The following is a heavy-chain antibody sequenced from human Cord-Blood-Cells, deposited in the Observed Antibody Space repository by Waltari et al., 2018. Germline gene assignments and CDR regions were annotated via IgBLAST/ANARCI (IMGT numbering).Heavy chain of an antibody. Sequence: QVQLQESGPGLVKPSETLSLTCTVSGYSISSGYYWGWIRQPPGKGLEWIGSIYHSGSTYYNPSLKSRVTISVDTSKNQFSLKLSSVTAADTAVYYCARAPFWLYQGWFDPWGQGTLVTVSS. J-gene: IGHJ5*02. CDR2: IYHSGST. CDR3: ARAPFWLYQGWFDP. CDR1: GYSISSGYY. D-gene: IGHD3-16*02. V-gene: IGHV4-38-2*02.